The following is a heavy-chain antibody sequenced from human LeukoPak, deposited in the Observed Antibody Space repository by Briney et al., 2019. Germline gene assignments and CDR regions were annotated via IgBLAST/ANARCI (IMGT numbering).Heavy chain of an antibody. CDR2: ISSGTNYI. V-gene: IGHV3-21*01. CDR3: ARSAGGNHFGY. CDR1: GFTFDNYN. Sequence: GGSLRLSCAASGFTFDNYNMNWVRQAPGKGLEWVSSISSGTNYIFEADSVKGRFTVTKDTALNSLSLQMNSLRADDTAVYYCARSAGGNHFGYWDQGTLVTVSS. J-gene: IGHJ4*02. D-gene: IGHD2-8*02.